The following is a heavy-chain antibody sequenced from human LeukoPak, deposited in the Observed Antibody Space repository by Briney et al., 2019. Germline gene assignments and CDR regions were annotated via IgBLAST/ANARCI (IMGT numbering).Heavy chain of an antibody. D-gene: IGHD1-26*01. V-gene: IGHV3-21*01. J-gene: IGHJ4*02. Sequence: PGGSLRLSCVASGFTFNNYSMNWVRQAPGKGLEWVSSISSSSTYIYHADSVKGRFTISRDNAKSSLYLQMNSLRAEDTAVYYCARDSGIYRTIDYWGQGTLVTVSS. CDR3: ARDSGIYRTIDY. CDR2: ISSSSTYI. CDR1: GFTFNNYS.